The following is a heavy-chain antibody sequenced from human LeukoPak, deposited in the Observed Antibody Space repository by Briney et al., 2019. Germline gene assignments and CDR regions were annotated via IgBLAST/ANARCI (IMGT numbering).Heavy chain of an antibody. CDR1: GFTFSSYE. CDR3: ARGSSGEDYFDY. D-gene: IGHD1-26*01. V-gene: IGHV3-21*01. J-gene: IGHJ4*02. Sequence: PGGSLRLSCAASGFTFSSYEMNWVRQAPGKGLEWVSSISSSSSYIYYADSVKGRFTISRDNAKNSLYLQMNSLRAEDTAVYYCARGSSGEDYFDYWGQGTLVTVSS. CDR2: ISSSSSYI.